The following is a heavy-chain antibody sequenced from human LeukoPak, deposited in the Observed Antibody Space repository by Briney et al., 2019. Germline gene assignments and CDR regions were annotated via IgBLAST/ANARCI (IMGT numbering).Heavy chain of an antibody. J-gene: IGHJ3*02. CDR2: ITGSGGST. CDR3: AKGYSSGWYDAFDI. D-gene: IGHD6-19*01. Sequence: GSLRLSCAASGLTFSTYAMSWVCQAPGKGLEWVSTITGSGGSTYDADSVKGRFTISRDNSKNTLYLQMSSLRAEDTAVYYCAKGYSSGWYDAFDIWGQGTMVTVSS. CDR1: GLTFSTYA. V-gene: IGHV3-23*01.